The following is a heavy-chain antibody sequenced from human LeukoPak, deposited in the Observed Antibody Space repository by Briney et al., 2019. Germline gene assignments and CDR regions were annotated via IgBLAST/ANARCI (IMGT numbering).Heavy chain of an antibody. CDR1: GYTFTDYY. CDR2: IDPNSGDT. V-gene: IGHV1-2*02. Sequence: GASVKVSCKASGYTFTDYYIHWVRQAPGQGLEWMGWIDPNSGDTNYAQKFQGRVTMTRDTSISTAYMELSRLRSDDTAVFYCARSYHYYDSSGYSMGDTFEIWGQGTMVTVSS. CDR3: ARSYHYYDSSGYSMGDTFEI. D-gene: IGHD3-22*01. J-gene: IGHJ3*02.